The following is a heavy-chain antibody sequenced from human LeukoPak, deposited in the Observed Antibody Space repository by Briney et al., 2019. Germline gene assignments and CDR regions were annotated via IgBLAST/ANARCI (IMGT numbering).Heavy chain of an antibody. D-gene: IGHD1-14*01. V-gene: IGHV3-23*01. CDR3: AKDFTPDGIWDIDY. J-gene: IGHJ4*02. CDR1: GFTFSKYT. Sequence: GGSLRLPCVASGFTFSKYTMSWVRQAPGKGLEWVSGIYGGGSGSTFYAESVKGRFTISRDNSKNTLYLQMNSLRDEDTAIYYCAKDFTPDGIWDIDYWGRGTLITVSS. CDR2: IYGGGSGST.